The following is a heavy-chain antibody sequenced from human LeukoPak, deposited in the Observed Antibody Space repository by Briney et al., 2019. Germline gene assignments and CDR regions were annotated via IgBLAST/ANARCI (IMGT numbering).Heavy chain of an antibody. CDR1: GGSFSGYY. D-gene: IGHD6-13*01. J-gene: IGHJ3*02. CDR2: INHSGST. V-gene: IGHV4-34*01. Sequence: SETLSLTCAVYGGSFSGYYWSWIRQPPGKGLEWIGEINHSGSTYYNPSLKSRVTISVDTSKNQFSLKLSSVTAADTAVYYCARKTYSSSYENDAFDIWGQGTMVTVSS. CDR3: ARKTYSSSYENDAFDI.